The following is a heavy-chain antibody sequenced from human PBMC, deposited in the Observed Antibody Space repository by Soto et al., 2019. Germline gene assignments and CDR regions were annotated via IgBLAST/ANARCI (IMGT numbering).Heavy chain of an antibody. CDR2: ISSSSSTI. V-gene: IGHV3-48*02. J-gene: IGHJ4*02. D-gene: IGHD3-3*01. CDR3: ARDPIGFWSGYYMRGFDY. CDR1: GFTFSSYS. Sequence: PGGSLRLSSAASGFTFSSYSMNWVRQAPGKGLEWVSYISSSSSTIYYAESVKGRFTISRDNAKNSLYLQMNSLREEDTGVYYCARDPIGFWSGYYMRGFDYWGQGTLVTVSS.